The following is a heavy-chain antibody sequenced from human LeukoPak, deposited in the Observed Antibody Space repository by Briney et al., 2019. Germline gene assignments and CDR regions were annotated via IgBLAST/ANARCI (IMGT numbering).Heavy chain of an antibody. D-gene: IGHD3-10*01. CDR3: ARRYYYNLGSFPFDF. Sequence: SDPLFRTDAFSSGPFCVYVWSWIRKSSGKGLEWIGEIHNSGTTNYNPSLNSRVTISEDTSKNQFYLNLSSVTAADTAVYYCARRYYYNLGSFPFDFWGQGTLVTVSS. J-gene: IGHJ4*02. CDR2: IHNSGTT. CDR1: SGPFCVYV. V-gene: IGHV4-34*01.